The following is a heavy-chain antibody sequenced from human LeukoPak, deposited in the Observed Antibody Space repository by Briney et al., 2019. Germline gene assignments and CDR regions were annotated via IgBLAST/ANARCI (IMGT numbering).Heavy chain of an antibody. D-gene: IGHD6-19*01. CDR1: GFTFSSYW. CDR2: INSDGSST. Sequence: GGYLRLSCAASGFTFSSYWMHWVRQAPGKGLVWVSRINSDGSSTSYADSVKGRFTISRDNAKNTLYLQMNSLRAEDTAVYYCARDISSGWGRIDYWGQGTLVTVSS. CDR3: ARDISSGWGRIDY. V-gene: IGHV3-74*01. J-gene: IGHJ4*02.